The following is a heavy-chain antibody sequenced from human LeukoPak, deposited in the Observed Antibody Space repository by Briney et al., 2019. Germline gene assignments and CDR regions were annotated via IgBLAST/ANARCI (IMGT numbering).Heavy chain of an antibody. J-gene: IGHJ4*02. CDR2: IIPIFGTA. CDR3: ARDRYYDILTGFTL. Sequence: SVKVSCKASGGTFSSYAISWVRQAPGQGLEWMGGIIPIFGTANYAQKFQGRVTITADESTSTAYMELSSLRSEDTAVYYCARDRYYDILTGFTLWGQGTLVPVSS. D-gene: IGHD3-9*01. V-gene: IGHV1-69*13. CDR1: GGTFSSYA.